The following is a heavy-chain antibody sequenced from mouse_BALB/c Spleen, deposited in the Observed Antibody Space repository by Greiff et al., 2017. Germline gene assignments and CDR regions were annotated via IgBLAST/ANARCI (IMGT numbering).Heavy chain of an antibody. D-gene: IGHD2-1*01. J-gene: IGHJ2*01. CDR1: GFTFSNYW. Sequence: EVKVVESGGGLVQPGGSMKLSCVASGFTFSNYWMNWVRQSPEKGLEWVAEIRLKSNNYATHYAESVKGRFTISRDDSKSSVYLQMNNLRAEDTGIYYCTRRGNYYFDYWGQGTTLTVSS. CDR2: IRLKSNNYAT. V-gene: IGHV6-6*02. CDR3: TRRGNYYFDY.